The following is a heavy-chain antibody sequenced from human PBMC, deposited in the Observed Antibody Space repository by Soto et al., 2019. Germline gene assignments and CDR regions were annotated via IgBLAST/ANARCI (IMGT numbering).Heavy chain of an antibody. J-gene: IGHJ4*02. Sequence: PSETHSLTCTVSGGSSRSYYWSWIRQPPGKGLEWIGYIYYSGSTNYNPSLKSRVTISVDTSKNQFSLKLSSVTAADTAVYYCARDRDTTLDYWGQGTLVTVSS. CDR3: ARDRDTTLDY. D-gene: IGHD1-26*01. V-gene: IGHV4-59*01. CDR2: IYYSGST. CDR1: GGSSRSYY.